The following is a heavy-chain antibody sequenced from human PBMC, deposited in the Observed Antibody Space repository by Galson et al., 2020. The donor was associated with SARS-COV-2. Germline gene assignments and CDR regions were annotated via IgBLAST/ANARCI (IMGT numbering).Heavy chain of an antibody. CDR3: ARYLGGSYPEYDY. D-gene: IGHD1-26*01. CDR2: VSYDGSDK. V-gene: IGHV3-30-3*01. CDR1: GFIFSSYA. Sequence: GGSLRLSCAASGFIFSSYAMHWVRQAPGKGLEWVAVVSYDGSDKNYADSVKGRLTISRDNSKNTLHLQMNSLRPEETAVYYCARYLGGSYPEYDYWGQGTLVAVSS. J-gene: IGHJ4*02.